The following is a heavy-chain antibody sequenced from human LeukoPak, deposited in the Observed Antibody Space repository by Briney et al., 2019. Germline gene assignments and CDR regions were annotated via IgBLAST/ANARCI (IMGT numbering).Heavy chain of an antibody. D-gene: IGHD5-18*01. Sequence: GGSLRLSCAASGFTFSSYSMNWVRQAPGKGLEWVSYISSSSSTIYYADSVKGRFTISRDNAKNSLYLQMNSLRAEDTAVYYCARGETAMVFDYWGQGTLVTVSS. CDR3: ARGETAMVFDY. CDR1: GFTFSSYS. CDR2: ISSSSSTI. J-gene: IGHJ4*02. V-gene: IGHV3-48*01.